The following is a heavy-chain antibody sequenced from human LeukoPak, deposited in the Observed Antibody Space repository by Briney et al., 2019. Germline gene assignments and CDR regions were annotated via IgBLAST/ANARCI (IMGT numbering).Heavy chain of an antibody. CDR3: ARVRRPEYSSSSYYYYMDV. J-gene: IGHJ6*03. Sequence: ASVKVSCKASGYTFTGYYIHCVRQAPGQGLEWMGWINSNSGGTNYAQKFQGRVTMTRDTSTTTAYMELNRLRSDDTAVYYCARVRRPEYSSSSYYYYMDVWGKGTTVTVSS. CDR1: GYTFTGYY. V-gene: IGHV1-2*02. CDR2: INSNSGGT. D-gene: IGHD6-6*01.